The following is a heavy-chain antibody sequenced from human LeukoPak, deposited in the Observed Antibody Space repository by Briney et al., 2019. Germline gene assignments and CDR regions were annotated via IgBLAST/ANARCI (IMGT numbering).Heavy chain of an antibody. J-gene: IGHJ4*02. CDR1: GYTFTSYG. D-gene: IGHD5-18*01. CDR3: ARGYSYGYFDY. CDR2: IIPIFGTA. V-gene: IGHV1-69*13. Sequence: ASVKVSCKASGYTFTSYGISWVRQAPGQGLEWMGGIIPIFGTANYAQKFQGRVTITADESTSTAYMELSSLRSEDTAVYYCARGYSYGYFDYWGQGTMVTVSS.